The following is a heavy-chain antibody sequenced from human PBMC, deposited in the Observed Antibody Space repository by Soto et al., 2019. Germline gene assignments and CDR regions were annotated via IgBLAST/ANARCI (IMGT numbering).Heavy chain of an antibody. Sequence: PGGSLRLSCAASGFTFSSYAMSWVRQAPGKGLEWVSAISGSGGSTYYADSVKGRFTISRDNSKNTLYLQMNSLRAEDTAVYYCAKASPRYCTGGSCSYYFDYSGQGTLVTV. D-gene: IGHD2-15*01. CDR2: ISGSGGST. J-gene: IGHJ4*02. CDR3: AKASPRYCTGGSCSYYFDY. V-gene: IGHV3-23*01. CDR1: GFTFSSYA.